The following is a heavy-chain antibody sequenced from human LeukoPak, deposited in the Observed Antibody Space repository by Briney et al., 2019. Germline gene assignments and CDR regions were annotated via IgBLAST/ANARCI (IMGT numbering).Heavy chain of an antibody. CDR3: ARDTYYGSGSYEARFDY. Sequence: ASVTVSCKASGYTFPSYGISWVRQAPGQGLEWMGWISTYNGKTNYAQKFQGRVTMTTETSTSTADMELRSLRSDDTAVYYCARDTYYGSGSYEARFDYWGQGTLVTVSS. CDR2: ISTYNGKT. D-gene: IGHD3-10*01. J-gene: IGHJ4*02. CDR1: GYTFPSYG. V-gene: IGHV1-18*01.